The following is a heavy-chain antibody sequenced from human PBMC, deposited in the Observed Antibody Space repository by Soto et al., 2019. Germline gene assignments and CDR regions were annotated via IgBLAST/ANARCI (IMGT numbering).Heavy chain of an antibody. CDR1: GFSLNTGGLG. D-gene: IGHD2-21*02. CDR2: IYWDDDK. J-gene: IGHJ6*02. V-gene: IGHV2-5*02. Sequence: QITLKESGPTLVKPTQTLTLTCTFSGFSLNTGGLGVGWIRQPPGKALEWLALIYWDDDKRYSPSLKSRLTITTDTSKNHVVLTMPNMDPLDTATYYCAHSRCGGDCLQSYSSHYYYGMDVWGQGTTVTVSS. CDR3: AHSRCGGDCLQSYSSHYYYGMDV.